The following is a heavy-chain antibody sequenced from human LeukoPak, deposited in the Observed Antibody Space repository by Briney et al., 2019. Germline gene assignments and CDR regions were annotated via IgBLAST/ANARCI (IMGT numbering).Heavy chain of an antibody. CDR2: INHSGST. D-gene: IGHD5-18*01. Sequence: SETLSLTCAVYGGSFSGYYWSWIRQPPGKGLEWIGEINHSGSTNYNPSLKSRVTISVDTSKNQFSLKVSSVTAADTAVYYCARGKRGYSYANDYWGQGTLVTVSS. CDR3: ARGKRGYSYANDY. V-gene: IGHV4-34*01. CDR1: GGSFSGYY. J-gene: IGHJ4*02.